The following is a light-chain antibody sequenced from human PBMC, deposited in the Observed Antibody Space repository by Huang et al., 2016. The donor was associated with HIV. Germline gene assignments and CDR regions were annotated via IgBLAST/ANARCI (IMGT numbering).Light chain of an antibody. CDR2: GTS. J-gene: IGKJ1*01. V-gene: IGKV3-20*01. CDR3: HQFGTSPWT. CDR1: QSVNSNY. Sequence: EIVLTQSPSTRSLSPGERATLSCRASQSVNSNYLAWYQQKPGQAPRLLIYGTSSRAPGIPDSFSGSVSGTDFTLTITRLEPEDFAVYYCHQFGTSPWTFGQGTKVDIK.